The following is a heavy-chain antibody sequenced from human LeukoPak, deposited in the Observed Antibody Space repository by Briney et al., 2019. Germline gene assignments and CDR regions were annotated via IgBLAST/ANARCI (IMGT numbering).Heavy chain of an antibody. CDR2: FDPEDGET. Sequence: ASVKVSCKVSGYTLTELSMHWVRQAPGKGLEWMGGFDPEDGETIYAQKFQGRVTITTDESTSTAYMELSSLRSEDTAVYYCARLLGSSSGWFDPWGQGTLVTVSS. CDR1: GYTLTELS. CDR3: ARLLGSSSGWFDP. D-gene: IGHD6-6*01. J-gene: IGHJ5*02. V-gene: IGHV1-24*01.